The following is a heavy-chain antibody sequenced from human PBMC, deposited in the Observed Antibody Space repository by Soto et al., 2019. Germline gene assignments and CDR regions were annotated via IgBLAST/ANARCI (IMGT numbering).Heavy chain of an antibody. CDR2: MNPNSGNT. D-gene: IGHD3-10*01. CDR1: GYTFTSYD. V-gene: IGHV1-8*01. CDR3: AIGVARITMVRGVIRMGY. Sequence: QVQLVQSGAEVKKPGASVKVSCKASGYTFTSYDINWVRQATGQGLEWMGWMNPNSGNTGYAQKFQGRVTMTRNTAISTAYMELSSLRSEDTAVYYCAIGVARITMVRGVIRMGYWGQGTLVTVSS. J-gene: IGHJ4*02.